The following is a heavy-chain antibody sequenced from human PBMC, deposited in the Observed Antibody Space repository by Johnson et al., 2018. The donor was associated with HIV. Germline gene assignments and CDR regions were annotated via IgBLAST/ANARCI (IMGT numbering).Heavy chain of an antibody. CDR2: IKSKTDGGTT. Sequence: VQLVESGGGLVKPGGSLRLSCGASGFTVSNAWMSWVRQAPGKGLEWVGRIKSKTDGGTTDYAAPVKGRFTISRDDSKKTLYLQMNSLKTEDTAVYYCTTARVSYDSSGYNAFDIWGQGTMVTVYS. V-gene: IGHV3-15*01. CDR1: GFTVSNAW. D-gene: IGHD3-22*01. CDR3: TTARVSYDSSGYNAFDI. J-gene: IGHJ3*02.